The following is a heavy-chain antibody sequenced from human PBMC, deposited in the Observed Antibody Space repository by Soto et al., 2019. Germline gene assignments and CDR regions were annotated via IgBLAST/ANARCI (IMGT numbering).Heavy chain of an antibody. CDR1: GGSITSSSYY. V-gene: IGHV4-39*01. Sequence: QLHLRESGPGLVKPSETLSLTCTVSGGSITSSSYYWGWIRQPPGKGLGWIGSIYYSGSTYYNPSFKSRVTISVDTSKNQFSLKLSSVTAADTAVYYCATQEVGGSYVYTFDPWGQGTLVTVSS. D-gene: IGHD1-26*01. CDR3: ATQEVGGSYVYTFDP. J-gene: IGHJ5*02. CDR2: IYYSGST.